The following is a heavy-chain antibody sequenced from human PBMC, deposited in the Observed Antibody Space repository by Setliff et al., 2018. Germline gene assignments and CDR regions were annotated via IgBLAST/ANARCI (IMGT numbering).Heavy chain of an antibody. Sequence: ASVKVSCKASGYTFTSSGISWVRQAPGQGLEWMGWISAYSGNTNYAQRLQGRVTMTTDTSTSTAYMELRSLRSDDTAVYYCARSESWFGDYWGLGTLVTVSS. V-gene: IGHV1-18*01. CDR2: ISAYSGNT. CDR1: GYTFTSSG. J-gene: IGHJ4*02. D-gene: IGHD3-10*01. CDR3: ARSESWFGDY.